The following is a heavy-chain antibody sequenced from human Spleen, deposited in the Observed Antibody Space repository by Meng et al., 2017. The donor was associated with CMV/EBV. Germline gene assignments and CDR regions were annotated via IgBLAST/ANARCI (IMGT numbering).Heavy chain of an antibody. Sequence: GSYYWSWIRQTPGKGMEWIGCIRYNDSTKYNPSLKSRVTISLDQSKHQLSLKLNSVTDADKAVYFCARLSDYDYDSSDYFSVYFFDHWGQGILVTVSS. CDR2: IRYNDST. J-gene: IGHJ4*02. V-gene: IGHV4-61*07. CDR3: ARLSDYDYDSSDYFSVYFFDH. D-gene: IGHD3-22*01. CDR1: GSYY.